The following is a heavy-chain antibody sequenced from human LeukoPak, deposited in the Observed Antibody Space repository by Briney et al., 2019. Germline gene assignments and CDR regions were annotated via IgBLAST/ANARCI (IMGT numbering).Heavy chain of an antibody. J-gene: IGHJ4*02. CDR1: VGSLSSSSYY. D-gene: IGHD3-3*01. V-gene: IGHV4-39*07. CDR3: ARRLEWLFRPAPFDY. Sequence: SETLSLTCTVSVGSLSSSSYYWGWIRQPPGKGLEWIGCIYYSVRNYYNPSLKSRVTISVDTSKTQFSLKLSSVTAADTAVYYCARRLEWLFRPAPFDYWGQGTLVTVSS. CDR2: IYYSVRN.